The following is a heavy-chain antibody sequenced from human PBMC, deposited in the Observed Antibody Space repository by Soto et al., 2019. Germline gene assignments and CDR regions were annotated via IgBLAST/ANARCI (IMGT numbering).Heavy chain of an antibody. CDR1: GYTFTSYG. CDR3: AREWFGELSDYYGMDV. V-gene: IGHV1-18*01. Sequence: GASVKVSCXASGYTFTSYGISWVRQAPGQGLEWMGWISAYNGNTNYAQKLQGRVTMTTDTSTSTAYMELRSLRSDDTAVYYCAREWFGELSDYYGMDVWGQGTTVTVSS. J-gene: IGHJ6*02. D-gene: IGHD3-10*01. CDR2: ISAYNGNT.